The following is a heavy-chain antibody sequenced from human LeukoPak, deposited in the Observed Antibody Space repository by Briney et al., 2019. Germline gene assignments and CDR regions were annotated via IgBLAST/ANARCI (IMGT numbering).Heavy chain of an antibody. CDR3: ARAARGYLYYFDY. Sequence: SETLSLTCTVSGRSISSYSWSWVRQPAGKGLEWLGRIYTSGSTKYNPSLTSRVTMSVDTSKNQFSLKLRSVSAADTAVYYCARAARGYLYYFDYWGQGALVTVSS. V-gene: IGHV4-4*07. J-gene: IGHJ4*02. CDR1: GRSISSYS. CDR2: IYTSGST. D-gene: IGHD3-22*01.